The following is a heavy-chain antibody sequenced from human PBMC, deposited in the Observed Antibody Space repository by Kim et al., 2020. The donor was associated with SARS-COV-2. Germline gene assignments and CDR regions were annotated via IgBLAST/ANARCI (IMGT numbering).Heavy chain of an antibody. J-gene: IGHJ3*02. V-gene: IGHV3-21*01. Sequence: GGSLRLSCAASGFTFSSYSMNWVRQAPGMGLEWVSSISSSSSYIYYADSVKGRFTISRDNAKNSLYLQMNSLRAEDTAVYYCARDGPGGAFDIWGQGTMVTVSS. CDR3: ARDGPGGAFDI. CDR2: ISSSSSYI. D-gene: IGHD3-10*01. CDR1: GFTFSSYS.